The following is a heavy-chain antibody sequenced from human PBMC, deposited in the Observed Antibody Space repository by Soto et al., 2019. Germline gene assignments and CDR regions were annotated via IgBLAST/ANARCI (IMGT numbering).Heavy chain of an antibody. V-gene: IGHV3-73*01. CDR3: TRLRSYDTKVAFDI. D-gene: IGHD3-22*01. J-gene: IGHJ3*02. Sequence: HPGGSLRLSCAASGFTFSGSAMHWVRQASGKGLEWVGCIRSKANSYATAYAASVKGRFTISRDDSKNTAYLQMNSLKTEDTAVYYCTRLRSYDTKVAFDIWGQGTMVTVSS. CDR1: GFTFSGSA. CDR2: IRSKANSYAT.